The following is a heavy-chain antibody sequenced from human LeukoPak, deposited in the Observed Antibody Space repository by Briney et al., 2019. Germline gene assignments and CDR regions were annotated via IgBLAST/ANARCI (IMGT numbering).Heavy chain of an antibody. CDR1: GGSISSGDYY. V-gene: IGHV4-30-4*01. D-gene: IGHD5-12*01. CDR3: ARANIVVYDAFDI. J-gene: IGHJ3*02. Sequence: PSQTLSLTCTVSGGSISSGDYYWSWIRQPPGKGLEWIGYIYYGGSTYYNPSLKSRVTISVDTSKNQFSLKLSSVTAADTAVYYCARANIVVYDAFDIWGQGTMVTVSS. CDR2: IYYGGST.